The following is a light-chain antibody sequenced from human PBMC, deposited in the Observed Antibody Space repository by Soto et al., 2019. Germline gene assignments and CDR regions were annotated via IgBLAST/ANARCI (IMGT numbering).Light chain of an antibody. Sequence: QSALTQPRSVSGSPGQSVTISCNGSSSDVGGYNYVSWHQQHPGKAPKLIIFAVTQRPSGVPDRFSGSKSGNTASLTISGLQADDGADYYCCSYAGSNTWVFGGGTKLTVL. V-gene: IGLV2-11*02. CDR2: AVT. CDR1: SSDVGGYNY. J-gene: IGLJ3*02. CDR3: CSYAGSNTWV.